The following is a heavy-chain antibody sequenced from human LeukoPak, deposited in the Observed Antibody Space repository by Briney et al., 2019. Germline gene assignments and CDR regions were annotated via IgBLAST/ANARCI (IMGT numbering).Heavy chain of an antibody. CDR1: GGSISSYY. D-gene: IGHD6-19*01. Sequence: TSETLSLTCTVSGGSISSYYWSWIRQPPGKGLEWIGYIYYSGSTNYNPSLKSRVTISVDTSKNQCSLKLSSVTAADAAVYYCARMRRQWLFDYWGEGTLVTDSS. CDR3: ARMRRQWLFDY. CDR2: IYYSGST. J-gene: IGHJ4*02. V-gene: IGHV4-59*01.